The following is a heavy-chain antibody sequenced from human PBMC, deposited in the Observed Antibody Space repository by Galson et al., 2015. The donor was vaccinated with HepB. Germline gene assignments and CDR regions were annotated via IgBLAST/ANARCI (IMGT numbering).Heavy chain of an antibody. CDR2: ISYDGSNK. CDR1: GFTFSSYG. Sequence: SLRLSCAASGFTFSSYGMHWVRQAPGKGLEWVAVISYDGSNKYYADSVKGRFTISRDNSKNTLYLQMNSLRAEDTAVYYCAVPGIPAAGRNDAFDIWGQGTMVTVSS. J-gene: IGHJ3*02. V-gene: IGHV3-30*03. D-gene: IGHD6-13*01. CDR3: AVPGIPAAGRNDAFDI.